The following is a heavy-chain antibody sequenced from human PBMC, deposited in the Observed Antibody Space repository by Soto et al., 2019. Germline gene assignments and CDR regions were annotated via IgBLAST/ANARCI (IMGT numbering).Heavy chain of an antibody. D-gene: IGHD3-10*01. CDR1: CGSISSGGYS. CDR2: IYHSGST. J-gene: IGHJ6*02. V-gene: IGHV4-30-2*01. Sequence: PSETLSLTCAVSCGSISSGGYSWSWIRQPPGKGLEWIGYIYHSGSTYYNPSLKSRVTISVDRSKNQFSLKLSSVTAADTAVYYCARSGGMDVWGQGTTVTVSS. CDR3: ARSGGMDV.